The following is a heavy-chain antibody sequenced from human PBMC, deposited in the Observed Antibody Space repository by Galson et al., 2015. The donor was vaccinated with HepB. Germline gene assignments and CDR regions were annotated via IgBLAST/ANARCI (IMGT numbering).Heavy chain of an antibody. CDR3: ARADYGDYGYYYYYGMDV. CDR1: GYTFTSYG. V-gene: IGHV1-18*04. CDR2: ISAYNGNT. J-gene: IGHJ6*02. Sequence: SMKVSCKASGYTFTSYGISWVRQAPGQGLEWMGWISAYNGNTNYAQKLQGRVTMTTDTSTSTAYMELRSLRSDDTAVYYCARADYGDYGYYYYYGMDVWGQGTTVTVSS. D-gene: IGHD4-17*01.